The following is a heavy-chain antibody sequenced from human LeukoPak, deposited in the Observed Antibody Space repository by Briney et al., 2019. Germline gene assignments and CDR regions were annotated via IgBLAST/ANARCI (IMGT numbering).Heavy chain of an antibody. CDR3: ARVTSSSPDY. J-gene: IGHJ4*02. CDR1: GYTLTELS. Sequence: ASVKVSCKVSGYTLTELSMHWVRQAPGKGLEWMGGFDPEDGETIYAQKFQDRVTMTRDTSTSTVYMELSSLRSEDTAVYYCARVTSSSPDYWGQGTLVTVSS. CDR2: FDPEDGET. V-gene: IGHV1-24*01. D-gene: IGHD6-13*01.